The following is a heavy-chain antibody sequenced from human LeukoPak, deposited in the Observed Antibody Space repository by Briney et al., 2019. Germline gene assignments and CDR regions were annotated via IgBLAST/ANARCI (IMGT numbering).Heavy chain of an antibody. Sequence: GGSLRLSCAASGFTFSSYGMHWVRQAPGKGLEWVAFIRYDGSNKYYADSVKGRFTISRGNSKNTLYLQMNSLRAEDTAVYYCAKDCVQYCSSTSCYPDYWGQGTLVTVSS. V-gene: IGHV3-30*02. D-gene: IGHD2-2*01. CDR1: GFTFSSYG. CDR3: AKDCVQYCSSTSCYPDY. J-gene: IGHJ4*02. CDR2: IRYDGSNK.